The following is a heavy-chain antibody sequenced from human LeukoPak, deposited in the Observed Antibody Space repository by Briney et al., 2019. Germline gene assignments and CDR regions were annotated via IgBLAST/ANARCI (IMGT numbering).Heavy chain of an antibody. V-gene: IGHV3-30*04. J-gene: IGHJ4*02. CDR1: GFTFRSYA. Sequence: GRSLRLSCAASGFTFRSYAMHWVRQAPGEGLEWVTFISHDGSNEYYADSVKGRFTTSRDNSKNTLYLQMNSLRAEDTAVYYCASESTGQQFDYWGQGTLVTVSS. D-gene: IGHD6-13*01. CDR2: ISHDGSNE. CDR3: ASESTGQQFDY.